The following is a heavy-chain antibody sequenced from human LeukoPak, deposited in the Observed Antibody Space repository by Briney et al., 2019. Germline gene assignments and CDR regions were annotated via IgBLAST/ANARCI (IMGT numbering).Heavy chain of an antibody. J-gene: IGHJ4*02. V-gene: IGHV4-34*01. CDR3: ASSDIRFGEPYFDY. D-gene: IGHD3-10*01. Sequence: SETLSLTCAVYGGSFSGYYWSWIRQPPGKGLEWIGEINHSGSTNYNPSLKSRVTISVDTSKNQFSPELSSVTAADTAVYYCASSDIRFGEPYFDYWGQGTLVTVSS. CDR2: INHSGST. CDR1: GGSFSGYY.